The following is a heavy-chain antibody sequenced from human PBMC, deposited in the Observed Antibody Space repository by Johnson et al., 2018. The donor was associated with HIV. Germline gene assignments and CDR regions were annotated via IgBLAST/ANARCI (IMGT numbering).Heavy chain of an antibody. Sequence: VHLVESGGGLVQPGGSLRPSCVASGFIFSDHYMDWVRQAPGKGLEWVGRTRNKANSYTTDYAASVKGRFTISRDDSKNSLYLQMNSLKTEDTAVYYCTRVSLPPSYAFDFWGQGTMVTVSS. CDR3: TRVSLPPSYAFDF. V-gene: IGHV3-72*01. CDR1: GFIFSDHY. J-gene: IGHJ3*01. CDR2: TRNKANSYTT.